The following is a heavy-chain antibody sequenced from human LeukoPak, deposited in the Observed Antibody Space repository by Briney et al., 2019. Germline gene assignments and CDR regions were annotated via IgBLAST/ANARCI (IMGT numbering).Heavy chain of an antibody. V-gene: IGHV2-70*04. Sequence: KFYSTSLKTRLTISKDTSKNQVVLTMTNMDPVDTATYYCARDYGSGSYYWYYFDYWGQGTLATVSS. J-gene: IGHJ4*02. CDR3: ARDYGSGSYYWYYFDY. D-gene: IGHD3-10*01. CDR2: K.